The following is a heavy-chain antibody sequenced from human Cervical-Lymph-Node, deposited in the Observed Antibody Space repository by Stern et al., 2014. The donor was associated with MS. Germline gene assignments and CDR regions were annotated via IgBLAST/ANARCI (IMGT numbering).Heavy chain of an antibody. Sequence: VHLVESGGGLVQPGGSLRLSCAASGFTFSSYSMSWVRQAPGKGLEWVSAISGSSGDTYYADSVKGRFTISRDNSKNTLYLQMNSLRVEDTALYYCASPNDYSNYVPFDSWGQGTLVTVSS. CDR2: ISGSSGDT. CDR3: ASPNDYSNYVPFDS. J-gene: IGHJ4*02. D-gene: IGHD4-11*01. V-gene: IGHV3-23*04. CDR1: GFTFSSYS.